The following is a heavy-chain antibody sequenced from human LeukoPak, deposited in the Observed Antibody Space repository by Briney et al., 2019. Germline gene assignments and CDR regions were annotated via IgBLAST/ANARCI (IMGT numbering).Heavy chain of an antibody. CDR2: ISGSGGST. CDR1: GFTFSSDA. Sequence: PGGSLRLSCAASGFTFSSDAMSWVRQAPGKGLEWVSAISGSGGSTYYADSVKGRFTISRDNSKNTLYLQMNSLRAEDTAVYYCAKDSFSGSYFDYWGQGTLVTVSS. V-gene: IGHV3-23*01. J-gene: IGHJ4*02. D-gene: IGHD3-10*01. CDR3: AKDSFSGSYFDY.